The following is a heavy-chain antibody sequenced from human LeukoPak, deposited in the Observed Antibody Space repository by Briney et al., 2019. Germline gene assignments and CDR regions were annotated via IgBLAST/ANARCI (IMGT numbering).Heavy chain of an antibody. D-gene: IGHD3-16*02. J-gene: IGHJ3*02. CDR2: TYSSGST. CDR1: GFTATTNY. CDR3: ARDQINVNAFDI. V-gene: IGHV3-53*01. Sequence: GGSLRLSCAGSGFTATTNYMSWVRQAPGKGLEWVSVTYSSGSTSYADSVKGRFTISRDSSKNTVYLQMNSLRAEDTAVYYCARDQINVNAFDIWGQGTMVTVSS.